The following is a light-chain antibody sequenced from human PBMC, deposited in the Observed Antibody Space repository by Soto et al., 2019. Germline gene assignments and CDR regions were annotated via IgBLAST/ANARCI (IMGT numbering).Light chain of an antibody. CDR3: STWDDSLRGVI. Sequence: QSVLTQPPSASGTPGQSVTISCSGSRSNIGSHNVDWYQQLPGTAPQLLINNNNQRPSGVPDRFSGSKSGTSASLVISGLQSEDEGDYYCSTWDDSLRGVIFGGGTQLTVL. CDR1: RSNIGSHN. CDR2: NNN. J-gene: IGLJ2*01. V-gene: IGLV1-44*01.